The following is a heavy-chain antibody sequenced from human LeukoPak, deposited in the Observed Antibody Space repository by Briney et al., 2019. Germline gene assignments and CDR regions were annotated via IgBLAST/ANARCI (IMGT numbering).Heavy chain of an antibody. D-gene: IGHD2-15*01. CDR1: GGSVSSGSYY. Sequence: SETLSLTCTVSGGSVSSGSYYWSWIRQPPGKGLEWLGYIYYSGSTNYNPSLKSRVTISVDTSKNQFSLKLSSVTAADTAVYYCAREEGYCSGGSCYEFDYWGQGTLVTVSS. CDR2: IYYSGST. V-gene: IGHV4-61*01. CDR3: AREEGYCSGGSCYEFDY. J-gene: IGHJ4*02.